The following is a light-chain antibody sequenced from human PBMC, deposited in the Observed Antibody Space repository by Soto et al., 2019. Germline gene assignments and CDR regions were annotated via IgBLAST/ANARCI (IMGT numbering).Light chain of an antibody. CDR1: QSVSGSR. CDR3: QQYGGSRT. CDR2: GAF. J-gene: IGKJ1*01. Sequence: ETVLTQSPGTLSLSPGERATLLCRASQSVSGSRLAWYHQKPGQAPRLLIYGAFNRVTGIPVRFSGSGSGTDFTLTVSRLEPEDFAVYYCQQYGGSRTFGQGTKVDIK. V-gene: IGKV3-20*01.